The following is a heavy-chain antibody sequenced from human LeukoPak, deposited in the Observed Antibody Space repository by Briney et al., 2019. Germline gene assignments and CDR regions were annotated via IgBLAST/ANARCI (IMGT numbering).Heavy chain of an antibody. J-gene: IGHJ6*03. V-gene: IGHV3-30*02. CDR3: ARDRDDFWSGSYYYYMDV. CDR2: IRYDGSNK. D-gene: IGHD3-3*01. Sequence: GGSLRLSCAASGFTFSSYGMHWVRQAPGKGLEWVAFIRYDGSNKYYADSVKGRFTISRDNSKNTLYLQMNSLRAEDTAVYYCARDRDDFWSGSYYYYMDVWGKGTTVTVSS. CDR1: GFTFSSYG.